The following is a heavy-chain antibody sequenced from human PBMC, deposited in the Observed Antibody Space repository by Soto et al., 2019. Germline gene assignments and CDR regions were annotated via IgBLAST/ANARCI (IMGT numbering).Heavy chain of an antibody. CDR3: ARDRESDGIWTFDP. Sequence: EVLLLESGGDVVQLGGSLRLSCAASGFTLAKYTMGWVRQTPRKGLEWVAESYSSGGTEYADSVKGRFTISRDNSKNTLFLQMNNLRVEDTALYYCARDRESDGIWTFDPWGQGTLVTVSS. D-gene: IGHD3-9*01. CDR1: GFTLAKYT. V-gene: IGHV3-23*01. J-gene: IGHJ5*02. CDR2: SYSSGGT.